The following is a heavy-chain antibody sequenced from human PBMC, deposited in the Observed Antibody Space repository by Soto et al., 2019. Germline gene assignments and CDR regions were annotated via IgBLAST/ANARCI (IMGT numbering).Heavy chain of an antibody. Sequence: SETLSLTCTVSGGSISSYYWSWIRQPAGKGLEWIGRIYTSGSTNYNPSLKSRVTMSVDTSKNQFSLKLSPVTAADTAVYYCARDPIWFGEFYYYYYGIDVWGQGTTVTVSS. CDR3: ARDPIWFGEFYYYYYGIDV. D-gene: IGHD3-10*01. CDR1: GGSISSYY. J-gene: IGHJ6*02. CDR2: IYTSGST. V-gene: IGHV4-4*07.